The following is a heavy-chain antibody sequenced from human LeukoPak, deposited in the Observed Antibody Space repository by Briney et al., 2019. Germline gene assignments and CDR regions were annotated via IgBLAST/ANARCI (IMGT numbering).Heavy chain of an antibody. CDR3: ATVLLGYCSGGSCYWFDP. D-gene: IGHD2-15*01. J-gene: IGHJ5*02. Sequence: GASVKVSCKVSGYTLTELSMHWVRQAPGKGLEWMGGFDPEDGETIYAQKFQGRVTMTEDTSTGTAYMELSSLRSEDTAVYYCATVLLGYCSGGSCYWFDPWGQGTLVTVSS. V-gene: IGHV1-24*01. CDR2: FDPEDGET. CDR1: GYTLTELS.